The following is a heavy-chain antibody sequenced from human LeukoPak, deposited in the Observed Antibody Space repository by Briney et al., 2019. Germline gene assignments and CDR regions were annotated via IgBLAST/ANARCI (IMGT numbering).Heavy chain of an antibody. CDR3: ARRLDLGSIVVVVAATGCFDY. CDR2: ISGSGGST. Sequence: GSLRLSCAASGFTFRSYALSWVRQAPGKGLEWVSSISGSGGSTYYADSVKGRFTISRDNSKNTLYLQMNSLRAEDTAIYYCARRLDLGSIVVVVAATGCFDYWGQGTLVTVSS. CDR1: GFTFRSYA. J-gene: IGHJ4*02. V-gene: IGHV3-23*01. D-gene: IGHD2-15*01.